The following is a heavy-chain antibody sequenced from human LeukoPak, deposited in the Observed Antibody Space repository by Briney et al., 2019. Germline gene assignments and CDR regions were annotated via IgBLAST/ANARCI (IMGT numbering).Heavy chain of an antibody. CDR2: IRSTGTNT. D-gene: IGHD7-27*01. CDR3: AKAVGIMNLDY. J-gene: IGHJ4*02. Sequence: GGSLRLSCAASGFTFTTYAMNWVRQAPGKGLEWVSVIRSTGTNTYYADSVKGRFTISRDNSKNTLFLQMNSLRAEDTAVYYCAKAVGIMNLDYWGQGTLVTVSS. CDR1: GFTFTTYA. V-gene: IGHV3-23*01.